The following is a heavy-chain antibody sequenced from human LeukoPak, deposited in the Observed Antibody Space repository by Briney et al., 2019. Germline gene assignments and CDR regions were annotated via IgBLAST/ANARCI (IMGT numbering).Heavy chain of an antibody. Sequence: SETLSLTCTVSGVSISSGGYYWSWIRQHPGKGLEWIGYIYYSGSTYYNPSLKSRVTISVDTSKNQFSLKLSSVTAADTAVYYCARSTSSWSYYFDYWGQGTLVTVSS. CDR1: GVSISSGGYY. CDR2: IYYSGST. J-gene: IGHJ4*02. CDR3: ARSTSSWSYYFDY. V-gene: IGHV4-31*03. D-gene: IGHD6-13*01.